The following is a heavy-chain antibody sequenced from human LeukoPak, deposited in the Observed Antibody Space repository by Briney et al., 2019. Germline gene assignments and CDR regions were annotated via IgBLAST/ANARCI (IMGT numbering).Heavy chain of an antibody. D-gene: IGHD2-8*01. CDR3: AKGYCTNGVCPEDV. V-gene: IGHV3-30-3*01. Sequence: GGSLRLSCAASGFTFSSYAMHWVRQAPGKGLEWVAVISYDGSNKYYADSVKGRFTISRDNSKNTLNLQMNSLRAEDTAVYYCAKGYCTNGVCPEDVWGKGTTVTVSS. CDR2: ISYDGSNK. CDR1: GFTFSSYA. J-gene: IGHJ6*04.